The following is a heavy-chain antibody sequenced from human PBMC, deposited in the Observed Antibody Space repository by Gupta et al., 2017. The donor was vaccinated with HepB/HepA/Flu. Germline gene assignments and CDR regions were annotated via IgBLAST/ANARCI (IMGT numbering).Heavy chain of an antibody. Sequence: SDYYMSWIRQAPGKGLEWVSYISSSGSTIYYADSVKGRFTISRDNAKNSLYLQMNSLRAEDTAVYYCARGGVESLFDYWVQGTLVTVSS. J-gene: IGHJ4*02. D-gene: IGHD5-24*01. CDR2: ISSSGSTI. V-gene: IGHV3-11*04. CDR3: ARGGVESLFDY. CDR1: SDYY.